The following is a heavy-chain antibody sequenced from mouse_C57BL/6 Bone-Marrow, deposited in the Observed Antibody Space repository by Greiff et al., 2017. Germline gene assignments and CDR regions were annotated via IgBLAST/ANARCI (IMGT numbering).Heavy chain of an antibody. CDR1: GYTFTSYW. Sequence: QVQLQQPGAELVRPGSSVKLSCKASGYTFTSYWMHWVKQRPIQGLEWIGNIDPSDSETHYNQKFKDKATLTVDKSSSTAYMQLSSLTSEDSAVYYCARSGRYGSSSHFDYWGQGTTLTVSS. CDR2: IDPSDSET. CDR3: ARSGRYGSSSHFDY. J-gene: IGHJ2*01. V-gene: IGHV1-52*01. D-gene: IGHD1-1*01.